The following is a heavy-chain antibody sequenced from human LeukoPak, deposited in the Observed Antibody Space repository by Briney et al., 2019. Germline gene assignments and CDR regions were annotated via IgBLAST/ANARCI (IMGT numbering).Heavy chain of an antibody. CDR2: IYSGGST. D-gene: IGHD5-18*01. J-gene: IGHJ4*02. CDR3: ASVLRGVWIQLSGPDY. Sequence: GGSLRLSCAASGFYVSSNYMSWVRQAPGKGLEWVSIIYSGGSTYYTESVKGRFSISRDKSKNKLSLQMNGLRAEDTAVYYCASVLRGVWIQLSGPDYWGQGTLVTVSS. CDR1: GFYVSSNY. V-gene: IGHV3-53*01.